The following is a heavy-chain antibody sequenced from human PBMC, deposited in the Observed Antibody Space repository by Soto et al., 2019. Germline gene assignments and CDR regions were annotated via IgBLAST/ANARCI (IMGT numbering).Heavy chain of an antibody. J-gene: IGHJ6*02. D-gene: IGHD2-15*01. Sequence: QVQLVQSGAEVKKPGSSVKVSCKASGGTFTRYTFTWVRQAPGQGLEWMGRIIPILDMPNYAPNFQGRVTITADKSTSTAYMELSSLTSDDTAVYYCASHFTGVMVLGTSPPGGDNYGWDVWGQGTTVTVSS. CDR1: GGTFTRYT. CDR2: IIPILDMP. V-gene: IGHV1-69*02. CDR3: ASHFTGVMVLGTSPPGGDNYGWDV.